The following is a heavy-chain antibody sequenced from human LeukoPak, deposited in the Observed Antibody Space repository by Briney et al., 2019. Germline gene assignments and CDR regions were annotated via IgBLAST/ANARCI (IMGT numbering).Heavy chain of an antibody. V-gene: IGHV3-66*01. Sequence: GGSLRLSCAASGFTVSSNYMSWVRQAPGKGLEWVSVIYSDGSTYYADSVKGRFTIPRDNSKNTLYLQMNSLRAEDTAVYYCARDTRDGYNWAGFDYWGQGTLVTVSS. CDR3: ARDTRDGYNWAGFDY. J-gene: IGHJ4*02. D-gene: IGHD5-24*01. CDR1: GFTVSSNY. CDR2: IYSDGST.